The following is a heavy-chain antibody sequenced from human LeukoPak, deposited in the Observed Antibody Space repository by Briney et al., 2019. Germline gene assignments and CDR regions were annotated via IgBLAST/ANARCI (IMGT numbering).Heavy chain of an antibody. CDR1: GFTFSSYA. D-gene: IGHD6-19*01. CDR2: ISYDGSNK. J-gene: IGHJ4*02. CDR3: AREPSGIAMSGIFDY. Sequence: GGSLRLSCAASGFTFSSYAMHWVRQAPGKGLEWVAVISYDGSNKYYADSVKGRFTISRDNSKNTLYLQMNSLRAEDTAVYFCAREPSGIAMSGIFDYWGQGTLVTVSS. V-gene: IGHV3-30*04.